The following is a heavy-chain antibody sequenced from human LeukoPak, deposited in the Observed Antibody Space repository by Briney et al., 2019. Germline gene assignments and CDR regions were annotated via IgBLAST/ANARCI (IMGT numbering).Heavy chain of an antibody. CDR2: IGATQTYI. CDR3: ARGHQVAARPVDY. V-gene: IGHV3-21*01. D-gene: IGHD6-6*01. CDR1: GFTFATYT. J-gene: IGHJ4*02. Sequence: GGSLRLSCTGAGFTFATYTFNWVRQAPGKGLEWVASIGATQTYIYYADSVKGRFTVSRDNAEKSVYLQMNSLRAEDTAVYYCARGHQVAARPVDYWGQGTLVTVSS.